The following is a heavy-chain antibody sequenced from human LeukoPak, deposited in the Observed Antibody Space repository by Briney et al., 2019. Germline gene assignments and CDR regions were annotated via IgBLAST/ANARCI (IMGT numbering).Heavy chain of an antibody. V-gene: IGHV4-34*01. J-gene: IGHJ4*02. Sequence: PSETLSLTCAVYGGSFSGCYWSWIRQPPGKGLEGIGEINHSGSTNYNPSLKSRVTISVDTSKNQFSLKLSSVTAADTAVYYCAAPETYYEDSSGYHPPNWGRGTLVTVSS. CDR2: INHSGST. CDR3: AAPETYYEDSSGYHPPN. CDR1: GGSFSGCY. D-gene: IGHD3-22*01.